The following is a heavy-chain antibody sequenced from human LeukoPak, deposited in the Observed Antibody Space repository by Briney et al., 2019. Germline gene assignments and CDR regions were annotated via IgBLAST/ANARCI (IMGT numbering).Heavy chain of an antibody. CDR2: IGAYNGNT. CDR3: ARDMERWLQSIVWNY. V-gene: IGHV1-18*01. CDR1: GYTFTSYG. J-gene: IGHJ4*02. D-gene: IGHD5-24*01. Sequence: GASVKVSCKASGYTFTSYGISWVRQAPGQGLEWMGWIGAYNGNTNYAQKLQGRVTMTTDTSTSTAYMELRSLRSDDTAVYYCARDMERWLQSIVWNYWGQGTLVTVSS.